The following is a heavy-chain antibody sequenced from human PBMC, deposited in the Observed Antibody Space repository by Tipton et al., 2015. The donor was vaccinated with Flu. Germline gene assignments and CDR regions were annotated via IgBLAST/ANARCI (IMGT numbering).Heavy chain of an antibody. CDR2: ITYSGGT. CDR3: VSYSSSYGGT. D-gene: IGHD3-22*01. CDR1: GGSFSGYY. V-gene: IGHV4-34*01. Sequence: TLSLTCAIHGGSFSGYYWSWIRQPSGKGLEWIGEITYSGGTSYNPSLKSRVLISKDTSNYQFSLGLTSVTAADTAMYYCVSYSSSYGGTWGQGTLVTVSS. J-gene: IGHJ5*02.